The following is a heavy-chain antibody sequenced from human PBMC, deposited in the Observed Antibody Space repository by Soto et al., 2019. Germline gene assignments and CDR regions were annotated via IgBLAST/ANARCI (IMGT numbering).Heavy chain of an antibody. CDR1: GYTFTSYG. CDR3: ARDYYDSSGYYYAERATDACDI. CDR2: ISAYNGNT. Sequence: ASVKVSCKASGYTFTSYGISWVRQAPGQGLEWMGWISAYNGNTNYAQKLQGRVTMTTDTSTSTAYMELRSLRSDDTAVYYCARDYYDSSGYYYAERATDACDIWGKGTMVTVSS. J-gene: IGHJ3*02. V-gene: IGHV1-18*04. D-gene: IGHD3-22*01.